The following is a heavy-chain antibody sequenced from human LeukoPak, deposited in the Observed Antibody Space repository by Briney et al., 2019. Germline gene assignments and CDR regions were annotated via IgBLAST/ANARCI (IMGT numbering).Heavy chain of an antibody. J-gene: IGHJ4*02. Sequence: SEPLSLTCAVSGGSISSYYWNWIRQPPGKGLEWIGYIYYSGSTTYNPSLKSRVTISVDTSKSQFSLRLSSVTAADTAVYYCARGVGASSWVDYWGQGTLVTVSS. CDR2: IYYSGST. CDR1: GGSISSYY. D-gene: IGHD1-26*01. V-gene: IGHV4-59*01. CDR3: ARGVGASSWVDY.